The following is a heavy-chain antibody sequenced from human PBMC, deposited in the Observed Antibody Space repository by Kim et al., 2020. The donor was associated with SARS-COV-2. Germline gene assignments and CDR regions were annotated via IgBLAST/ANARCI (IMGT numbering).Heavy chain of an antibody. CDR2: INHSGST. V-gene: IGHV4-34*01. Sequence: SETLSLTCAVYGGSFSGYYWSWIRQPPGKGLEWIGEINHSGSTNYNPSLKSRVTISVDTSKNQFSLKLSSVTAADTAVYYCARVRFRNPVFQHWGQGTLVTVSS. CDR1: GGSFSGYY. J-gene: IGHJ1*01. CDR3: ARVRFRNPVFQH.